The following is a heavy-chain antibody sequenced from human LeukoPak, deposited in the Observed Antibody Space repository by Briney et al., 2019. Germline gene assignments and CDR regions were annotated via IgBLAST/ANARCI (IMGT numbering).Heavy chain of an antibody. V-gene: IGHV4-34*01. CDR2: INPSGGT. D-gene: IGHD5-18*01. CDR3: ARVGYSFSINDWSRTGLGAYPSKYYYYIDV. J-gene: IGHJ6*03. Sequence: SETLSLTCAVYGGSFSDYSWTWIRQPPGKGLEWIGEINPSGGTNHDPSLMSRVSMSVDTSKNQISLRVSSVTAADTAVYYCARVGYSFSINDWSRTGLGAYPSKYYYYIDVWGKGTTVTVSS. CDR1: GGSFSDYS.